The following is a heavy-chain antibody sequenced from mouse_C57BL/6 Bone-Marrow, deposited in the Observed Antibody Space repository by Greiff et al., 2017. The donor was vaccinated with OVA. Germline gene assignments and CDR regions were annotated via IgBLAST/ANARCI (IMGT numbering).Heavy chain of an antibody. Sequence: QVQLQQSGPELVKPGASVKISCKASGYAFSSSWMNWVKQRPGKGLEWIGRIYPGDGDTNYNGKFKGKATLTADKSSSTAYMQLSSLTSEDSAVYFCGRQLRLWFAYWGQGTLVTVSA. J-gene: IGHJ3*01. D-gene: IGHD3-2*02. CDR1: GYAFSSSW. V-gene: IGHV1-82*01. CDR3: GRQLRLWFAY. CDR2: IYPGDGDT.